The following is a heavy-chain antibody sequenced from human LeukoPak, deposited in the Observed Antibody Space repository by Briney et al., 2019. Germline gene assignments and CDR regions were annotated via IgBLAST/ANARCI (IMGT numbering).Heavy chain of an antibody. Sequence: GGSLRLSCAASGFTFSSYEMNWVRQAPGKGLEWVSYISSGGSTIYYADSVKGRFTISRDNAKNSLYLQMSSLRAEDTAVYYCARGGEGDILTGDDAFDIWGQGTMVTVSS. CDR2: ISSGGSTI. CDR3: ARGGEGDILTGDDAFDI. V-gene: IGHV3-48*03. J-gene: IGHJ3*02. D-gene: IGHD3-9*01. CDR1: GFTFSSYE.